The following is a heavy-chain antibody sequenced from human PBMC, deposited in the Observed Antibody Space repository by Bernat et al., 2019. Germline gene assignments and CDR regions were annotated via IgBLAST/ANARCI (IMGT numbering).Heavy chain of an antibody. CDR3: ARVGYCSSTSCYPLDY. J-gene: IGHJ4*02. D-gene: IGHD2-2*01. CDR2: ISSSGSTI. V-gene: IGHV3-48*03. CDR1: GFTFSSYE. Sequence: EVQLVESGGGLVQPGGSLRLSCAASGFTFSSYEMNWVRQAPGKGLEWVSYISSSGSTIYYADSVKGRFTISRDNAKNSPYLQMNSLRAEDTAVYYCARVGYCSSTSCYPLDYWGQGTLVTVSS.